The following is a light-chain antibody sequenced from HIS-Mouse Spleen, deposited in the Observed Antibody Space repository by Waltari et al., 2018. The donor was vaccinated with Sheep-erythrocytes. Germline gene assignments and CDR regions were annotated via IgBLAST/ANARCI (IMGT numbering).Light chain of an antibody. V-gene: IGKV3-20*01. CDR2: GAS. J-gene: IGKJ4*01. CDR1: PSVSSSY. CDR3: QQYGSSPPLT. Sequence: EIVLTQSPGTLSLSPGERATLSCRASPSVSSSYLAWYQQKPGQAPRLLIHGASSRATGIPDRLSGSGSGTDFTLTISRLEPEDFAVYYCQQYGSSPPLTFGGGTKVEIK.